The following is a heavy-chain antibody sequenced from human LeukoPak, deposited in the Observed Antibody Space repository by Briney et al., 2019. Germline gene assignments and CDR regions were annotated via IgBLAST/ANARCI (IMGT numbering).Heavy chain of an antibody. CDR1: GGSINSGDYY. CDR2: IYYSGST. Sequence: SETLSLTCTVSGGSINSGDYYWSWIRQPPGKGLEWIGYIYYSGSTYYNPSLKSRVTISVDTSKNQFSLKLSSVTAADTAVYYCATVPRDSSGYYYGHDAFDIWGQGTMVTVSS. J-gene: IGHJ3*02. CDR3: ATVPRDSSGYYYGHDAFDI. D-gene: IGHD3-22*01. V-gene: IGHV4-30-4*01.